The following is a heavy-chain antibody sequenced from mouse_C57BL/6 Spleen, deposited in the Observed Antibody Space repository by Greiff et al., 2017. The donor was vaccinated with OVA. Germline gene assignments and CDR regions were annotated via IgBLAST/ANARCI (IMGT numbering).Heavy chain of an antibody. J-gene: IGHJ3*01. CDR2: ISDGGSYT. D-gene: IGHD2-4*01. CDR3: ARDEDYDVGAY. CDR1: GFTFSSYA. V-gene: IGHV5-4*01. Sequence: EVQLVESGGGLVKPGGSLKLSCAASGFTFSSYAMSWVRQTPEKRLEWVATISDGGSYTYYPDNVKGRFTISRDNAKNNLYLQMSHLKSEDTAMYYCARDEDYDVGAYWGQGTLVTVSA.